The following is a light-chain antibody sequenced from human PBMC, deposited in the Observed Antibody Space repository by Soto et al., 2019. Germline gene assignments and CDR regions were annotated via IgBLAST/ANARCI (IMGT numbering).Light chain of an antibody. CDR3: QQSYRTPT. CDR1: QDNSNY. V-gene: IGKV1-39*01. J-gene: IGKJ5*01. Sequence: VQMTQSRSSLSASVGDIVTIXCQASQDNSNYLNWYQQKKGKAPKLLIYDASNLETGVTSRFSGSGYGKDYNITISSLQPEDFATYECQQSYRTPTFGQGTRLEIK. CDR2: DAS.